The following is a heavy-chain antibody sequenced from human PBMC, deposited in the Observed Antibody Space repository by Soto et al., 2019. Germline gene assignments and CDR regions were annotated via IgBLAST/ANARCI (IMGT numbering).Heavy chain of an antibody. D-gene: IGHD2-8*02. Sequence: GGSLRLSCVASGFTFSGYGMHWVRQAPGKGLEWVALVSYDGSYTYYSDSVQGRFTISRDNSKNTLYLQLNSLRTEDTAVYYCASLNWSESGGLFDHGCKGTLVTVSS. CDR2: VSYDGSYT. CDR3: ASLNWSESGGLFDH. V-gene: IGHV3-30*03. J-gene: IGHJ4*01. CDR1: GFTFSGYG.